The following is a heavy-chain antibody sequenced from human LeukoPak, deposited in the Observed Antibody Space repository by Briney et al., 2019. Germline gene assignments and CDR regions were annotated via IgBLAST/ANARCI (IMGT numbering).Heavy chain of an antibody. V-gene: IGHV4-59*08. Sequence: SETLSLTCTVSGGSISSYYWSWIRQPPGKGLEWIGYIYYSGSTNYNPSLKSRVTISVDTSKNQFSLKLSSVTAADTAVYYCARRVPYYYDSSGYPYYFDYWGQGTLVTVSS. CDR1: GGSISSYY. D-gene: IGHD3-22*01. CDR3: ARRVPYYYDSSGYPYYFDY. J-gene: IGHJ4*02. CDR2: IYYSGST.